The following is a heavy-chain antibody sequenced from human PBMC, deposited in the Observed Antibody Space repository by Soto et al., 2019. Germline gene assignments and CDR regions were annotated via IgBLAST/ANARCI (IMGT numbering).Heavy chain of an antibody. CDR1: GGSISSSSYY. D-gene: IGHD6-13*01. V-gene: IGHV4-39*01. J-gene: IGHJ6*02. CDR2: IYYTGST. CDR3: ARHNGYSSSWYRSYYGMDV. Sequence: PSETLSLTCTVSGGSISSSSYYWGWIRQPPGKGLEWIGSIYYTGSTYYNPSLKSRVTISVDTSKNQFSLKLSSVTAADTAVYNCARHNGYSSSWYRSYYGMDVWGQGTTVTVSS.